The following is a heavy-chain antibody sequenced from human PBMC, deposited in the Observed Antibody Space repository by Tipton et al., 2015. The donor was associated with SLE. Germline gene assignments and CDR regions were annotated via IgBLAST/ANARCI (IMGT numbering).Heavy chain of an antibody. D-gene: IGHD3-16*01. CDR2: ISAYSGNT. CDR1: GYTFTSYG. V-gene: IGHV1-18*01. Sequence: QVQLVQSGAEVKKPGASVKVSCKASGYTFTSYGISWVRQAPGQGLEWMGWISAYSGNTNYAQKLQGRVTMATDTSTSTAYMELRSLRSDDTAVYYCARASLGGSLSLPDYMDVWGKGTTVTVSS. J-gene: IGHJ6*03. CDR3: ARASLGGSLSLPDYMDV.